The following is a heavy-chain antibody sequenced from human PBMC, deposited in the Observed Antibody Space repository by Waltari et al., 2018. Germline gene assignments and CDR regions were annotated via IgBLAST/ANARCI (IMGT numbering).Heavy chain of an antibody. J-gene: IGHJ5*02. D-gene: IGHD2-2*01. Sequence: QVPLVQSGSALKNPGSSVKVSCNASGYTFPNYAITWLRQAPGQGLELMGWINTNTGNPTYVQGFTGRFVFSLDTSVSTAYLKINSLKADDTAVYYCAREVVPAATIVVNWFDPWGQGTLVTVSS. V-gene: IGHV7-4-1*02. CDR3: AREVVPAATIVVNWFDP. CDR2: INTNTGNP. CDR1: GYTFPNYA.